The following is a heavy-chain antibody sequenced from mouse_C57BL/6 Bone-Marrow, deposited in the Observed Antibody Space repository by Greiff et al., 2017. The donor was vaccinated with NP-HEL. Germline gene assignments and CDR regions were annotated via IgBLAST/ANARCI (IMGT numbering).Heavy chain of an antibody. D-gene: IGHD2-5*01. CDR2: IRSKSNNYAT. Sequence: EVQGVESGGGLVQPKGSLKLSCAASGFSFNTYAMNWVRQAPGKGLEWVARIRSKSNNYATYYADSVKDRFTISRDDSESMLYLQMNNLKTEDTAMYYCVRPDSNYAMDYWGQGTSVTVSS. CDR1: GFSFNTYA. CDR3: VRPDSNYAMDY. V-gene: IGHV10-1*01. J-gene: IGHJ4*01.